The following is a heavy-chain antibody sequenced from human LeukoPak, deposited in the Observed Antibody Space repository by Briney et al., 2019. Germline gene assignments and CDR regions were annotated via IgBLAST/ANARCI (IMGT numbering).Heavy chain of an antibody. CDR3: ARGIAAALHKHYYYYYGMDV. CDR2: IIPILGIA. V-gene: IGHV1-69*04. CDR1: GGAFSSYA. Sequence: SVKVSCKASGGAFSSYAISWVRQAPGQGLEWMGRIIPILGIANYAQKFQGRVTITADKSTSTAYMELSSLRSEDTAVYYCARGIAAALHKHYYYYYGMDVWGQGTTVTVSS. J-gene: IGHJ6*02. D-gene: IGHD6-13*01.